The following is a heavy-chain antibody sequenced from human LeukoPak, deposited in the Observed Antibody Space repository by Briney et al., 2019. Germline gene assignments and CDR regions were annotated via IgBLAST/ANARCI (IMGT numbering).Heavy chain of an antibody. CDR2: FDPEDGET. J-gene: IGHJ4*02. D-gene: IGHD3-10*01. CDR1: GYTLTELS. V-gene: IGHV1-24*01. Sequence: ASVKVSCKVSGYTLTELSMHWVRQAPGKGLEWMGGFDPEDGETIYAQKFQGRVTMTEDTSTDIAYMELSSLRSEDTAVYYCATPNPLWFGELVYTFDYWGQGTLVTVSS. CDR3: ATPNPLWFGELVYTFDY.